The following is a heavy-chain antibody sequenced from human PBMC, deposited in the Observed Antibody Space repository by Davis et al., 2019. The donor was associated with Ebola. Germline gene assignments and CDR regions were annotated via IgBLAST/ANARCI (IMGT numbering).Heavy chain of an antibody. J-gene: IGHJ4*02. CDR2: IYSSGST. V-gene: IGHV4-30-4*07. Sequence: MPSETLSLTCAVSGDSINSGGYSWSWIRQPPGKGLEWIGYIYSSGSTYYNPSLTSRLTISVDRSKNQFSLKLSSVTAADTAVYYCARHGGYYYDSSGYYYSPHIDYWGQGTLVTVSS. D-gene: IGHD3-22*01. CDR1: GDSINSGGYS. CDR3: ARHGGYYYDSSGYYYSPHIDY.